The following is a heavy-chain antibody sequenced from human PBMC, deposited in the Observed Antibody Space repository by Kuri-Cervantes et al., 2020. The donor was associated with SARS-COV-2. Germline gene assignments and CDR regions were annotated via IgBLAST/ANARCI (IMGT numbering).Heavy chain of an antibody. CDR1: GFTFSSYA. CDR3: ARGRVGVQDF. J-gene: IGHJ4*02. CDR2: TSYDGSTK. Sequence: GESLKISCAASGFTFSSYAMHWVRQTPGEGLEWVAITSYDGSTKYYADSVKGRFTIPRDNSKNTLYLQMNNLRGEDTAVYFCARGRVGVQDFWGQGTLVTVSS. V-gene: IGHV3-30-3*01. D-gene: IGHD2-21*01.